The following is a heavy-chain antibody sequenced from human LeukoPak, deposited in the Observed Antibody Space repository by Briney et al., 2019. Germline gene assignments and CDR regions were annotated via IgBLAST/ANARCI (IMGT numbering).Heavy chain of an antibody. CDR3: AKDPYDYVWGSYRYTGGNWFDP. J-gene: IGHJ5*02. CDR1: GFTFSSYA. CDR2: ISGSSGST. D-gene: IGHD3-16*02. Sequence: GGSLRLSCAASGFTFSSYAMSWVRQAPGKGLEWVSAISGSSGSTYYADSVKGRFTISRDNSKNTLYLQMNSLRAEDTAVYYCAKDPYDYVWGSYRYTGGNWFDPWGQGTLVTVSS. V-gene: IGHV3-23*01.